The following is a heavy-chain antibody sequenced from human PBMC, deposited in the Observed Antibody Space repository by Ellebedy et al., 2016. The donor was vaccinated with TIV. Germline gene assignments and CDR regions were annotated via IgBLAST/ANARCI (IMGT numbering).Heavy chain of an antibody. V-gene: IGHV3-23*01. CDR3: ATNAKWELPHYFDY. CDR1: GFTFSSYA. CDR2: ISGSGGST. J-gene: IGHJ4*02. Sequence: GESLKISXAASGFTFSSYAMSWVRQAPGKGLEWVSAISGSGGSTYYADSVKGRFTISRDNSKNTLYLQMNSLRAEDTAVYYCATNAKWELPHYFDYWGQGTLVTVSS. D-gene: IGHD1-26*01.